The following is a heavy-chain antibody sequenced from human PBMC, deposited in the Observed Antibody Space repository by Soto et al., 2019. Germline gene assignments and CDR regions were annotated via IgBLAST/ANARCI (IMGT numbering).Heavy chain of an antibody. Sequence: GGSLRLSCAASGFTFSSYGMHWVRQAPGKGLEWVAVIWYDGSNKYYADSVKGRFTISRDNPKNTLYLQMNSLRAEDTAVYYCARGPDIVVVPAHDYYFDYWGQGTLVTVSS. V-gene: IGHV3-33*01. CDR2: IWYDGSNK. CDR3: ARGPDIVVVPAHDYYFDY. CDR1: GFTFSSYG. J-gene: IGHJ4*02. D-gene: IGHD2-2*01.